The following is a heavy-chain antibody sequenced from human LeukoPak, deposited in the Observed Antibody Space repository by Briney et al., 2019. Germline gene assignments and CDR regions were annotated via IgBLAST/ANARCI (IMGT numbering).Heavy chain of an antibody. CDR2: INSDGSST. CDR1: GFTFSSYA. D-gene: IGHD3/OR15-3a*01. J-gene: IGHJ4*02. V-gene: IGHV3-74*01. CDR3: ARDRDIWGSYYFDY. Sequence: GGSLRLSCAASGFTFSSYAMSWVRQAPGKGLVWVSRINSDGSSTSYADSVKGRFTISRDNAKNTLYLQMNSLRAEDTAVYYCARDRDIWGSYYFDYWGQGTLVTVSS.